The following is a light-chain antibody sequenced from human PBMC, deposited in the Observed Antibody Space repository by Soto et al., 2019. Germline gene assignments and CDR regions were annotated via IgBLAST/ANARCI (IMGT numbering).Light chain of an antibody. Sequence: QSVLPQPPSASGTPGQRVTISCSGSSSNIGSNYLYWYQQLPGTAPKLLIYNNNQRPSGVPDRFSGSQSGTSASLAISGLRSEDEADYYCAAWDDSLNGVVFGGGTKLTVL. CDR3: AAWDDSLNGVV. CDR2: NNN. CDR1: SSNIGSNY. J-gene: IGLJ2*01. V-gene: IGLV1-47*02.